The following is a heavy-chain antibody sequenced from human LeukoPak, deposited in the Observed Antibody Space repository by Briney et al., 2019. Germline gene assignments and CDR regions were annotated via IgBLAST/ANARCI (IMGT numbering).Heavy chain of an antibody. Sequence: PSETLSLTCPVSGGSISGYYWSWLRLPPGKGLEWIAYIHYSGTTNYNLSLRSRVTISVDTSKNQFSLKVNSVTATDTAVYFCARHDSYALGSHPLDVWGQGTTVIVSS. CDR1: GGSISGYY. V-gene: IGHV4-59*08. D-gene: IGHD3-10*01. CDR3: ARHDSYALGSHPLDV. CDR2: IHYSGTT. J-gene: IGHJ6*02.